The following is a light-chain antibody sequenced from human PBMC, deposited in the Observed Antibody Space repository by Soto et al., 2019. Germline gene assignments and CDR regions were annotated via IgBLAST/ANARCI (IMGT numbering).Light chain of an antibody. CDR1: QTISSW. CDR2: KAS. J-gene: IGKJ1*01. Sequence: DIPMTQSPSTLSGSVGDRVTITCRASQTISSWLAWYQQKPGKAPKLLIYKASTLKSGVPSRFSGSGSGTELTLTISSQQPDEFTTYYCQHYNRYSEAFGQGTKVALK. V-gene: IGKV1-5*03. CDR3: QHYNRYSEA.